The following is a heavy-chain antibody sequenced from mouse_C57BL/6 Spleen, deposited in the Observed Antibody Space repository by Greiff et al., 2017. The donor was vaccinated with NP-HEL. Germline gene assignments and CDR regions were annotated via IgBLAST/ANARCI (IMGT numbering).Heavy chain of an antibody. CDR1: GFTFSSYA. Sequence: DVHLVESGGGLVKPGGSLKLSCAASGFTFSSYAMSWVRQTPEKRLEWVATISDGGSYTYYPDNVKGRFTISRDNAKNNLYLQMSHLKSEDTAMYYFARDGHYYGSSYYFDYWGQGTTLTVSS. D-gene: IGHD1-1*01. V-gene: IGHV5-4*01. CDR3: ARDGHYYGSSYYFDY. CDR2: ISDGGSYT. J-gene: IGHJ2*01.